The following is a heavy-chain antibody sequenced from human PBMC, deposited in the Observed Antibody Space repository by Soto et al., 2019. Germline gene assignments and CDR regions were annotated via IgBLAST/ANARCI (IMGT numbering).Heavy chain of an antibody. J-gene: IGHJ4*02. V-gene: IGHV1-18*01. CDR2: IGTYNNHT. CDR3: ARDLWNWQSLDY. D-gene: IGHD3-3*01. CDR1: GYTFTKYG. Sequence: QVQLVQSGAEVKKPGASVKVSCKASGYTFTKYGITWVRQAPGQDVGWMGWIGTYNNHTQYTEKLQGRVPLTTDTSTPTAYMELRRLRSGDTAVYFGARDLWNWQSLDYWGQGTLFTGSS.